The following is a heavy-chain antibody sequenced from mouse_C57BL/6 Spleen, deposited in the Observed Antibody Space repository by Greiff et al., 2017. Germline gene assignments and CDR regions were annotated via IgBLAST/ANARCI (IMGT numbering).Heavy chain of an antibody. CDR1: GFTFSNYW. CDR3: TGVNGAY. Sequence: EVKVIESGGGLVQPGGSMKLSCVASGFTFSNYWMNWVRQSPEKGLEWVAQIRLKSDNYATHYAESVKGRFTISRDDSKSSVYLQMNNLRAEDTGIYYCTGVNGAYWGQGTLVTVSA. V-gene: IGHV6-3*01. J-gene: IGHJ3*01. CDR2: IRLKSDNYAT.